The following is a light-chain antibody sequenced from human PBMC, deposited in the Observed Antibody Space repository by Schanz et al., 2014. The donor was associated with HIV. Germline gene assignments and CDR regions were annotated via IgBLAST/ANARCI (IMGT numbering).Light chain of an antibody. V-gene: IGLV2-14*02. CDR3: QSFDSSLSAVV. CDR1: SSDVGSYNL. J-gene: IGLJ2*01. CDR2: EGS. Sequence: QSALTQPPSASGSPGQSVTISCTGPSSDVGSYNLVSWYQQHPGKAPKLMIYEGSKRPSGVSNRVSGSKSGNTASLTISGLQAEDEADYYCQSFDSSLSAVVFGGGTKLTVL.